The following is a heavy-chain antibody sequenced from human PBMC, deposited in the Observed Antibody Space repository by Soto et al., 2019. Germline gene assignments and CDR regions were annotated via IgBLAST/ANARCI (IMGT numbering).Heavy chain of an antibody. CDR2: IIPILGIA. V-gene: IGHV1-69*02. CDR3: AGNPVLRYYMDV. Sequence: SVKVSCKASGGTFSSYTISWVRQAPGQGLEWMGRIIPILGIANYAQKFQGRVTITADKSTSTAHMELSSLRSEDTAVYYCAGNPVLRYYMDVWGKGTTVTVSS. D-gene: IGHD3-9*01. J-gene: IGHJ6*03. CDR1: GGTFSSYT.